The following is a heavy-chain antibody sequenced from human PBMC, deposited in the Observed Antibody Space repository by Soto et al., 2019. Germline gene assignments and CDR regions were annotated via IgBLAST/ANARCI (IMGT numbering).Heavy chain of an antibody. CDR1: GFTFRDYA. D-gene: IGHD6-19*01. Sequence: PGGSLRLPCAASGFTFRDYAMNWVRLSPGKGLEWVSDISGNGNSARYADSVKGRFTISRDNSKDTLYLQMNSLRVDDTAVYYCGKERRGSGWSVCNFWGQGSLVTVSS. CDR3: GKERRGSGWSVCNF. CDR2: ISGNGNSA. J-gene: IGHJ4*02. V-gene: IGHV3-23*01.